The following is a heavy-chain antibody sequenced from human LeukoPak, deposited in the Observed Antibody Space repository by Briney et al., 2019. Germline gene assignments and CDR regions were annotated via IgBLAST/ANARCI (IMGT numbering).Heavy chain of an antibody. Sequence: ASVKVSCKASGGTFSSYAISWVRQAPGQGLEWMGGIIPIFGTANYAQKFQGRVTITADESTSTAYMELSSLRSEDTAVYYCAGRFGYSYGYYNWFDPWGQGTLVTVSS. D-gene: IGHD5-18*01. CDR2: IIPIFGTA. J-gene: IGHJ5*02. V-gene: IGHV1-69*13. CDR3: AGRFGYSYGYYNWFDP. CDR1: GGTFSSYA.